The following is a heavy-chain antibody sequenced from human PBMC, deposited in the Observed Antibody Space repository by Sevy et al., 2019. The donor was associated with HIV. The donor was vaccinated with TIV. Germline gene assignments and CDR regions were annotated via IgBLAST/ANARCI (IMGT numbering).Heavy chain of an antibody. Sequence: SETLSLTCTVSGGSISSSLYYWGWIRQPPGKGLEWIGSIHYGGSTYYNPSLKSRVTISVDTSKNQFSLKLSSVTGADTAVYYCARLVRVVYAITYWFDPWGQETLVTVSS. J-gene: IGHJ5*02. CDR2: IHYGGST. D-gene: IGHD2-8*02. V-gene: IGHV4-39*01. CDR1: GGSISSSLYY. CDR3: ARLVRVVYAITYWFDP.